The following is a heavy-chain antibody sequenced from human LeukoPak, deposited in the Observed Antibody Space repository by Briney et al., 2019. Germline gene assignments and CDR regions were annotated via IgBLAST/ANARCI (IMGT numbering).Heavy chain of an antibody. D-gene: IGHD2-2*01. CDR1: GGSISSSSYY. CDR2: IYYSGST. V-gene: IGHV4-39*01. CDR3: ARRGGVVVPAGNYYYYYMDV. J-gene: IGHJ6*03. Sequence: SETLSLTCTVSGGSISSSSYYWGWIRQPPGKGLEWIGSIYYSGSTYYNPSLKSRVTISVDTSKNQFSLKLSSVTAADTAVYYCARRGGVVVPAGNYYYYYMDVWGKGTTVTVSS.